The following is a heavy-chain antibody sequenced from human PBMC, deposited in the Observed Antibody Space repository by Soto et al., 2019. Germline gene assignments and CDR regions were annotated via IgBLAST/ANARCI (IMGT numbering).Heavy chain of an antibody. CDR1: GFTFSSYA. CDR3: ANSWAAGSYFNQSDAFEF. CDR2: MSGSGGGT. Sequence: EVQLLDSGGGLVQPGGSLRLSCAASGFTFSSYAMRWVRQAPGKGLEWVSSMSGSGGGTYYADSVKGRFTISRDNSKNTMSMQMTSLRAEDTAVYSCANSWAAGSYFNQSDAFEFWGQGTMVTVSS. J-gene: IGHJ3*01. V-gene: IGHV3-23*01. D-gene: IGHD3-10*01.